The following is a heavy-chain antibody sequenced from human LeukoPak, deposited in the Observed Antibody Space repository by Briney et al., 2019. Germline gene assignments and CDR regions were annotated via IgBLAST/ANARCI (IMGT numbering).Heavy chain of an antibody. V-gene: IGHV3-23*01. CDR2: ISDSGNT. D-gene: IGHD2-21*01. CDR1: GFTLSSYA. CDR3: AKAPVTTCRGAYCYPFDY. Sequence: GGSLRLSSAASGFTLSSYAMSWVRQAPGKGLEWVSAISDSGNTYHADSVKGRFTISRDSSKNTLFLRMNRLRPEDAAVYYCAKAPVTTCRGAYCYPFDYWGQGTLVTVSS. J-gene: IGHJ4*02.